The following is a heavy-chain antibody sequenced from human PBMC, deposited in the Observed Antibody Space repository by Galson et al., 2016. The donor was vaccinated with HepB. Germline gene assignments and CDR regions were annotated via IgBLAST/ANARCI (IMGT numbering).Heavy chain of an antibody. CDR2: ISYDGNNK. CDR1: GFTFRSYG. J-gene: IGHJ6*02. V-gene: IGHV3-30*18. Sequence: SLRLSCAASGFTFRSYGMHWVRQAPGKGLEWVAVISYDGNNKYYADSVKGRFTISRDNSKNTLYLQMKSLRAEDTAVYYCAKDGRDAYNFNYYYYAMDVWGQGTTVTVSS. D-gene: IGHD5-24*01. CDR3: AKDGRDAYNFNYYYYAMDV.